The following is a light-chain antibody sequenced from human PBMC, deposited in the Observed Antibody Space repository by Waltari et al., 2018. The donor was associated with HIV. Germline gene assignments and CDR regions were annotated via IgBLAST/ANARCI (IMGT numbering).Light chain of an antibody. Sequence: QSVLTQPPSASGTHGQRVTISCSGIHTNIGGNYVYLYQQHPGTAPKLLIYRNNRRPSGVPDRFSGSKSGTSASLAISGLRSEDEADYYCAAWDDSLSGLVFGGGTKLTVL. CDR3: AAWDDSLSGLV. CDR1: HTNIGGNY. V-gene: IGLV1-47*01. CDR2: RNN. J-gene: IGLJ3*02.